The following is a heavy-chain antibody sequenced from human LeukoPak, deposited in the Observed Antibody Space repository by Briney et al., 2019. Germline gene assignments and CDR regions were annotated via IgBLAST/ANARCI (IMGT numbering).Heavy chain of an antibody. D-gene: IGHD2-15*01. CDR1: GFRFSDLG. Sequence: GGSLRLSCAASGFRFSDLGMHWVRHAPGKGLEWVAVISYDGSNKFYADSVKGRFTISRDNAKNTLYLQMNSLRAEDTALYYCATSARTYLGSSLDYWGQGTLVTVSS. J-gene: IGHJ4*02. CDR3: ATSARTYLGSSLDY. CDR2: ISYDGSNK. V-gene: IGHV3-30*03.